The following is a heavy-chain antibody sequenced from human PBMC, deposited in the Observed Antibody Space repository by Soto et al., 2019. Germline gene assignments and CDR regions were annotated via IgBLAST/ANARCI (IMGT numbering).Heavy chain of an antibody. J-gene: IGHJ6*02. V-gene: IGHV3-9*01. CDR3: AKDGSNYTPGYYYGMDV. D-gene: IGHD4-4*01. CDR2: ISWNSGSI. Sequence: GGSLRLSCTASGFTFDDYAMHWVRQALGKGLEWVSGISWNSGSIGYADSVKGRFTISRDNAKNSLYLQMNSLRAEGTALYYCAKDGSNYTPGYYYGMDVCGQGTTVTVSS. CDR1: GFTFDDYA.